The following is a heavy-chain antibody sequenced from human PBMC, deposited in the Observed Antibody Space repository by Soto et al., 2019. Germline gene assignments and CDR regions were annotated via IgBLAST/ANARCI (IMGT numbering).Heavy chain of an antibody. CDR3: ARAPAVAGGTYYFDY. CDR1: GGSISSGGYS. Sequence: SETLSLTCAVSGGSISSGGYSWSWIRQPPGKGLEWIGYIYHSGSTYYNPSLKSRVTISVDRSKNQFSLKLSSVTAADTAVYYCARAPAVAGGTYYFDYWGQGTLVTVSS. CDR2: IYHSGST. D-gene: IGHD6-19*01. J-gene: IGHJ4*02. V-gene: IGHV4-30-2*01.